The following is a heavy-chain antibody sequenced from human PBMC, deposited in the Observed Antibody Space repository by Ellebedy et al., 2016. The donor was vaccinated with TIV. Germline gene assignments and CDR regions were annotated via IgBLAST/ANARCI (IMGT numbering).Heavy chain of an antibody. CDR3: ATDGSYGDHLSPAHAFVF. D-gene: IGHD4-17*01. CDR1: GFTFTPYS. CDR2: ISGSTITS. J-gene: IGHJ3*01. V-gene: IGHV3-48*04. Sequence: GGSLRLSCTASGFTFTPYSMNWVRQAPGKGLEWISYISGSTITSYYADSVKGRFTISRDNAKSSLFLQLNSVRAEDTAVYYCATDGSYGDHLSPAHAFVFWGRGTTVAVSS.